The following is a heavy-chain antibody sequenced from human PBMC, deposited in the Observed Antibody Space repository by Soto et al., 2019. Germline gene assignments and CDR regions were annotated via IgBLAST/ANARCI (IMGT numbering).Heavy chain of an antibody. CDR2: ISGSGGST. CDR1: GFTFSSYA. Sequence: GGSLRLSCAASGFTFSSYAMSWVRQAPGKGLEWVSAISGSGGSTYYADSVKGRFTISRDNSKNTLNLQMNSLRAEDTAVYYCANGMDGVCPVRLGELAACNYWGQGTLVTVSS. CDR3: ANGMDGVCPVRLGELAACNY. J-gene: IGHJ4*02. V-gene: IGHV3-23*01. D-gene: IGHD3-16*01.